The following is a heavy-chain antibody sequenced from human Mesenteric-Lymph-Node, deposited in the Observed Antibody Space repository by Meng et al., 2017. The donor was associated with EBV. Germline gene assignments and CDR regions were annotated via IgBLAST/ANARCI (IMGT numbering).Heavy chain of an antibody. CDR3: ARDERALEPHSSGLADY. Sequence: QVQLVESGGGVVQPGRSLRLSCAASGFTFSNYGMHWVRQAPGKGLEWVAVISYDGSNKYYADSVKGRFTISRDNANNTLFLQMNSLRAEDTAIYSCARDERALEPHSSGLADYWGQGTLVTVSS. CDR2: ISYDGSNK. D-gene: IGHD5-18*01. J-gene: IGHJ4*02. CDR1: GFTFSNYG. V-gene: IGHV3-30-3*01.